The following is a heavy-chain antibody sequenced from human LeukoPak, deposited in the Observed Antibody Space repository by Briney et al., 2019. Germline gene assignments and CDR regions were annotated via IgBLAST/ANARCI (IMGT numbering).Heavy chain of an antibody. J-gene: IGHJ4*02. CDR1: GYSISSGYY. CDR2: IYHSGTT. V-gene: IGHV4-38-2*01. CDR3: ASQTIVGANPFDY. Sequence: SETLSLTCAVSGYSISSGYYWGWIRPPPGKGLEWIGIIYHSGTTYYNPSLKSRVTISVDTSKNQFSLKLRSVTAADTAVYYCASQTIVGANPFDYWGQGTLVTVSS. D-gene: IGHD1-26*01.